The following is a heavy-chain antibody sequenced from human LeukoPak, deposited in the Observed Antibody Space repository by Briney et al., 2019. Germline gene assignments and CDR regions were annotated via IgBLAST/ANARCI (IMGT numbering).Heavy chain of an antibody. D-gene: IGHD5-24*01. CDR1: GYTFTGYY. CDR2: INPNSGVT. Sequence: ASVKVSCRTSGYTFTGYYMHWVRQAPGQGLEWMGWINPNSGVTSYAHKLQGRVTVTRDKSITTAYMELNRLRSDDTAVYYCARGDDSNSYFDYWGQGTLVSVPS. J-gene: IGHJ4*02. CDR3: ARGDDSNSYFDY. V-gene: IGHV1-2*02.